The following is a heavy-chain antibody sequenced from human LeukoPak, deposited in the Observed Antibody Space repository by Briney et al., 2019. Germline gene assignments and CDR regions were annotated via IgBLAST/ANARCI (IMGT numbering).Heavy chain of an antibody. CDR2: ISGSGGST. V-gene: IGHV3-23*01. CDR1: GFTFSSYA. CDR3: AKDLGTYSSGWLVY. J-gene: IGHJ4*02. Sequence: PGGSLRLSCAASGFTFSSYAMSWVRQAPGKGLEWVSAISGSGGSTYYADSVKGGFTIPRDNSKNTLYLQMNSLRAEDTAVYYCAKDLGTYSSGWLVYWGQGTLVTVSS. D-gene: IGHD6-19*01.